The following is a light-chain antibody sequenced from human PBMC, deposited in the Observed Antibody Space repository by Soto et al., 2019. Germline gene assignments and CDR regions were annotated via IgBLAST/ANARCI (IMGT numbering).Light chain of an antibody. Sequence: EIVLTQSPATLSLSPGERATLSCRASQSVSSYLAWYQQKPGQAPRLLIYDAPSRATGIPDRFSGSGSGTDFTLTISRLEPEDFAVYYCQHYGSSPPLITFGQGTRLE. V-gene: IGKV3-20*01. CDR2: DAP. CDR1: QSVSSY. CDR3: QHYGSSPPLIT. J-gene: IGKJ5*01.